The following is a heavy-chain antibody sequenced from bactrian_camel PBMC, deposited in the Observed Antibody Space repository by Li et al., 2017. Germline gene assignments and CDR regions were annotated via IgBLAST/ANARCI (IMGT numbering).Heavy chain of an antibody. Sequence: VQLVESGGGLVQPGGSLRVSCAASGFTISSYAMSWVRQAPGKGLEWVSTISANGGQTYYPDSVKGRFTISHDAAKNSIDLQMNSLKPEDTAPYYCARFDDVWQFGSWGRGPRSPSP. D-gene: IGHD7*01. J-gene: IGHJ6*01. CDR1: GFTISSYA. V-gene: IGHV3S40*01. CDR2: ISANGGQT. CDR3: ARFDDVWQFGS.